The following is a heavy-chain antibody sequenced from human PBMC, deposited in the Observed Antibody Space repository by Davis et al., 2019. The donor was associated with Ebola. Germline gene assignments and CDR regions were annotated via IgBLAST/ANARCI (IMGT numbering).Heavy chain of an antibody. D-gene: IGHD5-12*01. CDR1: GFTFSIYT. V-gene: IGHV3-64D*06. CDR3: ARDMGIFIVATIGLDY. Sequence: GESLKISCSASGFTFSIYTMHWVRQAPGKGLEYVSAISSNGGSTYYADSVKGRFTISRDNSKNTLYLQMSSLRAEDTAVYYCARDMGIFIVATIGLDYWGQGTLVTVSS. CDR2: ISSNGGST. J-gene: IGHJ4*02.